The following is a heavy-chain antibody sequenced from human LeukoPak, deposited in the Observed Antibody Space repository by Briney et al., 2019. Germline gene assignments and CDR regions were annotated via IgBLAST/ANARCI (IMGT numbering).Heavy chain of an antibody. V-gene: IGHV3-9*01. Sequence: GGSLRLSCAASGFTFDDYAMRWVRQAPGKGLEWVSGISWNSGSIGYADSVKGRFTISRDNAKNSLYLQMNSLRPEDTALYYCAKGRYSGSYTGGFDYWGQGTLVTVSS. CDR1: GFTFDDYA. CDR2: ISWNSGSI. CDR3: AKGRYSGSYTGGFDY. J-gene: IGHJ4*02. D-gene: IGHD1-26*01.